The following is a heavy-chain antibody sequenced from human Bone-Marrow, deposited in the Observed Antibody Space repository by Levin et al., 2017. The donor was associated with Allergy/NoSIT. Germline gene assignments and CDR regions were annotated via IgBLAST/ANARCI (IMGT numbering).Heavy chain of an antibody. CDR2: VSDSGTT. Sequence: SETLSLTCTVSGDSISSYYWSWIRQPPGKGLQWIGYVSDSGTTKYNPSFKSRLTISLDTSKKHFSLNLSSVTTADTAVYYCATYVTLYLGSGNSYHAFDYWGQGALVTVSS. CDR1: GDSISSYY. D-gene: IGHD3-10*01. CDR3: ATYVTLYLGSGNSYHAFDY. V-gene: IGHV4-59*01. J-gene: IGHJ4*02.